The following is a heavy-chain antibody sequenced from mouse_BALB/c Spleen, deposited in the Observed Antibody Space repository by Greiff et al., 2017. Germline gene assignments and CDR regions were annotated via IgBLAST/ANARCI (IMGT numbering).Heavy chain of an antibody. D-gene: IGHD2-14*01. V-gene: IGHV5-6*01. J-gene: IGHJ2*01. Sequence: EVQLVESGGDLVKPGGSLKLSCAASGFTFSSYGMSWVRQTPDKRLEWVATISSGGSYTYYPDSVKGRFTISRDNAKNTLYLQMSSLKSEDTAMYYCARHKEGLDRYVNYFDYWGQGTTLTVSS. CDR2: ISSGGSYT. CDR1: GFTFSSYG. CDR3: ARHKEGLDRYVNYFDY.